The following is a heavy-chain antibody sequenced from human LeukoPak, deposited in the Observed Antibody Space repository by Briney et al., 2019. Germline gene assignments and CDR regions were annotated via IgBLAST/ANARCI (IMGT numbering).Heavy chain of an antibody. Sequence: SETLSLTCGVSGGSIDITNYWSWVRQAPGKVLEWIGVFSHSGTTNYHPSLSSRVALSLDRANHQFLLSLTSLAAAATAFYYFTRERRPYCTFAYWDQGALVTDSS. D-gene: IGHD3-3*02. CDR1: GGSIDITNY. CDR3: TRERRPYCTFAY. V-gene: IGHV4-4*02. J-gene: IGHJ4*02. CDR2: FSHSGTT.